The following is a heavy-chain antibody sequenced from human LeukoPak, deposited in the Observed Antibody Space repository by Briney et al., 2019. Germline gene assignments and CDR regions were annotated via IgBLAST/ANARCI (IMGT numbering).Heavy chain of an antibody. CDR3: ARGVRDSSWLSFEY. CDR1: GFTFSRSW. CDR2: IKEDGSEE. Sequence: GGSLRLSCAASGFTFSRSWMSWVRQAPGKGLEWVANIKEDGSEEYYADSMKGRFTVSRDNTKKSVYLQMNRLRPEDTAVYYCARGVRDSSWLSFEYWGQGTLVTVSS. J-gene: IGHJ4*02. D-gene: IGHD6-13*01. V-gene: IGHV3-7*01.